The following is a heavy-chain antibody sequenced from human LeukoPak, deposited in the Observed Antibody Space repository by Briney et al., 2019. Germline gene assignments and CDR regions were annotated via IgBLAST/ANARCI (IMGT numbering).Heavy chain of an antibody. CDR1: GGSISSYY. CDR3: ARQNMAVAVRGGFGP. Sequence: SETLSLTCAVSGGSISSYYWSWIRQPPGKGLEWIGYIYYSGSTTYNPSLKSRVTISLDSSKNQFSLKLSSVTTADTAVYYCARQNMAVAVRGGFGPWGQGTLVTVSS. V-gene: IGHV4-59*01. D-gene: IGHD6-19*01. CDR2: IYYSGST. J-gene: IGHJ5*02.